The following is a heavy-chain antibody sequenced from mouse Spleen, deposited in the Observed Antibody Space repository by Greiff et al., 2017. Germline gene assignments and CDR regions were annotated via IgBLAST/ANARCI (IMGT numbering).Heavy chain of an antibody. CDR2: ISSGGGNT. J-gene: IGHJ3*01. CDR3: ARLYGNYGFAY. V-gene: IGHV5-9*01. D-gene: IGHD2-10*02. CDR1: GFTFSSYA. Sequence: EVMLVESGGGLVKLGGSLKLSCAASGFTFSSYAMSWVRQTPEKRLEWVATISSGGGNTYYPDSVKGRFTISRDNAKNTLYLQMSSLKSEDTAMYYCARLYGNYGFAYWGQGTLVTVSA.